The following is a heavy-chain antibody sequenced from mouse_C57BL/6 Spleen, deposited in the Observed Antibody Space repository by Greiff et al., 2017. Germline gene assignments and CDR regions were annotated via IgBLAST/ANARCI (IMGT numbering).Heavy chain of an antibody. V-gene: IGHV1-80*01. J-gene: IGHJ2*01. D-gene: IGHD2-5*01. CDR1: GYAFSSYW. CDR2: IYPGDGDT. CDR3: ARGGAYYSNYHDY. Sequence: QVQLKQSGAELVKPGASVKISCKASGYAFSSYWMNWVKQRPGKGLEWIGQIYPGDGDTNYNGKFKGKATLTADKSSSTAYMQLSSLTSEDSAVYFCARGGAYYSNYHDYWGQGTTLTVSS.